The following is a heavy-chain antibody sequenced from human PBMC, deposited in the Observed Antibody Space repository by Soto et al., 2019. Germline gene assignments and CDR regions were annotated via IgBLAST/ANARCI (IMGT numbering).Heavy chain of an antibody. J-gene: IGHJ4*02. CDR3: ARDLDGSGSYYY. CDR2: IWYDGSNK. D-gene: IGHD3-10*01. V-gene: IGHV3-33*01. Sequence: QVQLVESGGGVVQPGRSLRLSCAASGFTFSSYGMHWVRQAPGKGLEWVAVIWYDGSNKYYADSVKGRFTISRDNSKKTLYLQMNSLRAEDTAVYYCARDLDGSGSYYYWGQGTLVTVSS. CDR1: GFTFSSYG.